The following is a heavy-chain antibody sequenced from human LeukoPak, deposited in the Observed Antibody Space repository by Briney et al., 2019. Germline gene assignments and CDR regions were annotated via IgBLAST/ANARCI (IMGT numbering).Heavy chain of an antibody. Sequence: GGSLRLSCAASGFTFSSYEMNWVRQAPGKGLEWVSYISSSSSTIYYADSVKGRFTISRDNAKNSLYLQMNSLRAEDTAVYYCARAHHRRVYDYVWGGYPYWGQGTLVTVSS. J-gene: IGHJ4*02. CDR3: ARAHHRRVYDYVWGGYPY. CDR1: GFTFSSYE. D-gene: IGHD3-16*02. V-gene: IGHV3-48*01. CDR2: ISSSSSTI.